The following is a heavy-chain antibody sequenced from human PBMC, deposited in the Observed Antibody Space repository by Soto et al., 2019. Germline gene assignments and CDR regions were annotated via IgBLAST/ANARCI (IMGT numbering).Heavy chain of an antibody. CDR3: ARSQGYRVESQLQYWGYFDS. J-gene: IGHJ4*02. D-gene: IGHD2-2*02. V-gene: IGHV3-30-3*01. CDR2: ISNDGSDK. Sequence: QVQLVESGGGVVQPGRSLRLSCAASGFTFSSYAMHWVRQAPGKGLEWVAAISNDGSDKYYADSVKGRFTISRDNSKNTLYLQMNSLRAEDAAAYACARSQGYRVESQLQYWGYFDSWGQGTVVTVSS. CDR1: GFTFSSYA.